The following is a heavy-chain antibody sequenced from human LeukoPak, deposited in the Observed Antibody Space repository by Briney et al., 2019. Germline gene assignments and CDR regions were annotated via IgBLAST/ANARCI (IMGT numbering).Heavy chain of an antibody. D-gene: IGHD3-10*01. J-gene: IGHJ3*02. CDR1: GFTFSSYS. CDR2: ISSSSSTI. V-gene: IGHV3-48*01. Sequence: GGSLRLSCAASGFTFSSYSMNRVRQAPGKGLEWVSYISSSSSTIYYADSVKGRFTISRDNAKNSLYLQMNSLRAEDTAVYYCARVISPVRGPPWGGAFDIWGQGTMVTVSS. CDR3: ARVISPVRGPPWGGAFDI.